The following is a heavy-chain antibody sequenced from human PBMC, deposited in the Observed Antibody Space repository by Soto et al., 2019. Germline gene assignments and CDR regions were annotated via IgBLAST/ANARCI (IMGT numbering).Heavy chain of an antibody. CDR2: IYYSGST. V-gene: IGHV4-39*01. J-gene: IGHJ5*02. Sequence: QLQLQESGPGLVKPSETLSLTCTVSGGSISSSSYYWGWIRQPPGKGLEWIGSIYYSGSTYYNPSLKSRATISVDTSKNQFSLKLSSVTAADTAVYYCARQPNQSWIYSSGWYWFDPWGQGTLVTVSS. CDR1: GGSISSSSYY. CDR3: ARQPNQSWIYSSGWYWFDP. D-gene: IGHD6-19*01.